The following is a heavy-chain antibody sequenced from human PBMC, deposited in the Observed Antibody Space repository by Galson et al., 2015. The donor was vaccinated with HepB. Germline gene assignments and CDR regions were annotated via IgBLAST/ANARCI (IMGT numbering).Heavy chain of an antibody. J-gene: IGHJ6*02. V-gene: IGHV3-64D*08. CDR1: GFTFSSYA. CDR2: ISSTGDSA. Sequence: SLRLSCAASGFTFSSYAIHWVRQAPGKGLEYVSVISSTGDSAYYADSVRGRFTMSRDNSKNTLYLQMRSLTSEDTAVYYCVKDPRFGVLGELDIDVWGQGTAVTVSS. D-gene: IGHD3-16*01. CDR3: VKDPRFGVLGELDIDV.